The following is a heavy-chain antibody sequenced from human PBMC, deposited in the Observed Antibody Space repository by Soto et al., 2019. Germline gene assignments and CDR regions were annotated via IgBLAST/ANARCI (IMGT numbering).Heavy chain of an antibody. CDR2: LSYDGSNT. J-gene: IGHJ5*02. CDR1: GFTFSTYG. V-gene: IGHV3-30*18. D-gene: IGHD6-19*01. Sequence: QVQLVESGGGVVQPGRSLRLSCAASGFTFSTYGMHWVRQAPGKGLEWVAVLSYDGSNTYYADSVKGRFTISRDLSKNTLYLQMNSLRAEDTAVYYCAKDHFSSGWQGFDPWCQGTLVTVSS. CDR3: AKDHFSSGWQGFDP.